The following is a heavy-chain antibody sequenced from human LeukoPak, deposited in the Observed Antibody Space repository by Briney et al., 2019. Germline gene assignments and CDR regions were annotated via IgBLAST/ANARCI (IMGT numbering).Heavy chain of an antibody. J-gene: IGHJ4*02. V-gene: IGHV3-23*01. CDR2: ISGSGGST. Sequence: GGSLRLSCAASGFTFSSYAMSWVRQAPGKGLEWVSAISGSGGSTYDADSVKGRFTISRDNSKNTLYLQMNSLRAEDTAVYYCARTLRYFDWLSGFDYWGQGTLVTVSS. CDR1: GFTFSSYA. D-gene: IGHD3-9*01. CDR3: ARTLRYFDWLSGFDY.